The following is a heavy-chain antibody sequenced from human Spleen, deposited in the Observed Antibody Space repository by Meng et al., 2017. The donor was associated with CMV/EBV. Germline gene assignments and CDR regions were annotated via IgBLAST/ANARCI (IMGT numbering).Heavy chain of an antibody. CDR3: ARQNRITIFGVVHYGMDV. CDR1: GFTFDDYG. CDR2: INWNGGST. D-gene: IGHD3-3*01. Sequence: GESLKISCAASGFTFDDYGMSWVRQAPGKGLEWVSGINWNGGSTGYADSVKGRFTISRDNAKNSLYLQMNSLRAEDTALYYCARQNRITIFGVVHYGMDVWGQGILVTVSS. V-gene: IGHV3-20*04. J-gene: IGHJ6*02.